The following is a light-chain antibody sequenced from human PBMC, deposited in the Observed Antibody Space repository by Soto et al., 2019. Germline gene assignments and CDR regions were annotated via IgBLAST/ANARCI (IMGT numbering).Light chain of an antibody. CDR3: CSYAGSSTFD. CDR2: EGS. CDR1: SSDVGSYNL. V-gene: IGLV2-23*03. Sequence: QSVLTQPASVSGSPGQSITISCTGTSSDVGSYNLVSWYQQHPGKAPKLMIYEGSKRPSGVSNRFSGSKSGNTASLTISGLQAEDEADYYCCSYAGSSTFDFGTGTKLTGL. J-gene: IGLJ1*01.